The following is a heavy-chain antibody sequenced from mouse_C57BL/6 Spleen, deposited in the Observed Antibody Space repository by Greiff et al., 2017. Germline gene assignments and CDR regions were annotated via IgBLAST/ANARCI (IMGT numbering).Heavy chain of an antibody. CDR1: GYTFTDYN. Sequence: VQLQQSGPELVKPGASVKMSCKASGYTFTDYNMHWVKQSHGKSLEWIGYINPNNGGTSYNQKFKGKATLTVNKSSSTAYMELRSLTSEASAVYYGESPTTTVVAPYAMDYWGQGTSVTVSS. J-gene: IGHJ4*01. D-gene: IGHD1-1*01. CDR3: ESPTTTVVAPYAMDY. CDR2: INPNNGGT. V-gene: IGHV1-22*01.